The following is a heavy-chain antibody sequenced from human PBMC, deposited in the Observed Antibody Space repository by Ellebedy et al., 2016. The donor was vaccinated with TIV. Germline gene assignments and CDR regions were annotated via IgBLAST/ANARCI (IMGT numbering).Heavy chain of an antibody. CDR1: GFTFSSYA. J-gene: IGHJ4*02. CDR2: ISDRGGNT. D-gene: IGHD3-10*01. Sequence: GESLKISCVASGFTFSSYAMCWVRQAPGKGLEWVSTISDRGGNTHFPDSVKGRFTIASDNSRNTVYLQMNNRRAEDTAVYYCARDSGRRRSWDNDYWGQGTLVTVSS. V-gene: IGHV3-23*01. CDR3: ARDSGRRRSWDNDY.